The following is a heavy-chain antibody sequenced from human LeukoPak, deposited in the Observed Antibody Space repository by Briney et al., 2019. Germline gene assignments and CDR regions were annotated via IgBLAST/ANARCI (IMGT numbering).Heavy chain of an antibody. Sequence: PGGSLRLSCAASGFTFSSYWMSWVRQAPGKGLEWVASINQDGSGKLYLDSVRGRFTISRDNTRNSLFLQMDTLSLEDTAIYYCAYLIRDVTIYDLGDRGPLVTVSS. CDR1: GFTFSSYW. CDR3: AYLIRDVTIYDL. CDR2: INQDGSGK. D-gene: IGHD5-24*01. J-gene: IGHJ2*01. V-gene: IGHV3-7*02.